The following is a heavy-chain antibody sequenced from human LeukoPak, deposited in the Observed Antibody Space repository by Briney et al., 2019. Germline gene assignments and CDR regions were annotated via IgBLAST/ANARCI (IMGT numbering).Heavy chain of an antibody. J-gene: IGHJ5*02. CDR2: ISGTSGTA. Sequence: GSLRLSCAASGFTFNSYAMTWVRQGAGRGLEWVSTISGTSGTASYADSVEGRFSISRDDSKNTVYLQMTSLGVEDTAVYFCARVQPDNNDEYNWFDPWGQGTQVTVSS. CDR1: GFTFNSYA. V-gene: IGHV3-23*01. CDR3: ARVQPDNNDEYNWFDP. D-gene: IGHD1-1*01.